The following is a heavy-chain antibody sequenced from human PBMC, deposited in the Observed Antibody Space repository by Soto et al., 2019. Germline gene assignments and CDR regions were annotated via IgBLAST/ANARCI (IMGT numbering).Heavy chain of an antibody. J-gene: IGHJ4*02. CDR2: ISGSGGNT. CDR1: GFTFSSYA. V-gene: IGHV3-23*01. CDR3: AKVKAPIAY. Sequence: EVQLLESGGGLVQPGGSLRRSCAASGFTFSSYAMSWVRQAPGKGLEWVSAISGSGGNTYYSDSVKGRFTISRDNSKDTLYLQMNSLKAEDTAVYYCAKVKAPIAYWGQGTLVTVSS.